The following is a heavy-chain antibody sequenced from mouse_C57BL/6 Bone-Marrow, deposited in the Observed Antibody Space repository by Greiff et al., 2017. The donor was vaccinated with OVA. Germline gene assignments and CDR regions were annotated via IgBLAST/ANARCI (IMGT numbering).Heavy chain of an antibody. CDR2: IWRGGST. CDR3: AKNYYGSSYYAMDY. Sequence: VKLVESGPGLVQPSQSLSITCTVSGFSLTSYGVHWVRQSPGKGLAWLGVIWRGGSTDYNAAFMSRLSITKDNSKSQVFFKMNSLQADDTAIYYCAKNYYGSSYYAMDYWGQGTSVTVSS. D-gene: IGHD1-1*01. CDR1: GFSLTSYG. J-gene: IGHJ4*01. V-gene: IGHV2-5*01.